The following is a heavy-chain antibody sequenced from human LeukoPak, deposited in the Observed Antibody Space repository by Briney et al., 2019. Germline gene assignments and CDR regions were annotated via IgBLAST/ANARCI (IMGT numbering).Heavy chain of an antibody. CDR3: ARAPRGYCSSTSCYSYYYYGMDV. J-gene: IGHJ6*02. CDR2: IKQDGSEK. D-gene: IGHD2-2*02. CDR1: GFTFSTYG. Sequence: GGSLRLSCAASGFTFSTYGMSWVRQTPGKGLEWVANIKQDGSEKYYVDSVKGRFTISRDNAKKSLYLQMNSLRAEDTAVYYCARAPRGYCSSTSCYSYYYYGMDVWGQGTTVTVSS. V-gene: IGHV3-7*03.